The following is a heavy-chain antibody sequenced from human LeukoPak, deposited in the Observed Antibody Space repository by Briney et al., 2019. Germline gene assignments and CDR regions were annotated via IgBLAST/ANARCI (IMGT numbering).Heavy chain of an antibody. CDR2: IYSDGST. D-gene: IGHD3-10*01. CDR1: GFTVSSNY. J-gene: IGHJ4*02. Sequence: GGSLRLSCAASGFTVSSNYMSWVRQAPGKGLEWVSVIYSDGSTYYADSVKGRFTISRDNSKNTLYLQMNSLRAEDTAVYYCARDLDGSGSQAYWGQGTLVTVSS. V-gene: IGHV3-66*01. CDR3: ARDLDGSGSQAY.